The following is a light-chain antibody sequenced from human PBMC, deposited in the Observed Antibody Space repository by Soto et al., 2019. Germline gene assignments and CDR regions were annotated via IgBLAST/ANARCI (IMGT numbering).Light chain of an antibody. CDR3: ESYSSVIV. CDR2: AAS. V-gene: IGKV1-27*01. J-gene: IGKJ3*01. Sequence: DIQMTQSPTSLSASVGDRVTITCRASQGIRNYVAWYQQIPGKAPKLLIYAASTLQSWFPSRFSGSGSGPDFTVIMHCLQTDNVETYGCESYSSVIVFGPGTTVEIK. CDR1: QGIRNY.